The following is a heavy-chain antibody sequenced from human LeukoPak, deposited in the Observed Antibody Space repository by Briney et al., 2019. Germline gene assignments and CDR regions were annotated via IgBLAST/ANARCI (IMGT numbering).Heavy chain of an antibody. CDR1: VGSISSGGYS. J-gene: IGHJ1*01. V-gene: IGHV4-30-2*01. CDR2: IYHSGST. CDR3: ARVFWSSSSWYVQQ. Sequence: SQTLSLTCAVSVGSISSGGYSCSWIRQPPGEGLEWIGYIYHSGSTYCTPSLKSRVTISVDRSKNQFSLKLSSVTAADPAVYYCARVFWSSSSWYVQQWGEGTLVTVSS. D-gene: IGHD6-13*01.